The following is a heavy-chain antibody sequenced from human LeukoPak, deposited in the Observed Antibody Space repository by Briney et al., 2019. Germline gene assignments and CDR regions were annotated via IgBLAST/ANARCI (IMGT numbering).Heavy chain of an antibody. CDR3: ARVGGDPFDSSGSEYFDY. CDR2: SNAGNGNT. J-gene: IGHJ4*02. Sequence: ASVKVSCKASEYTFTSYAMHWVRQAPGKRFKGMGWSNAGNGNTKYSQKFQGRVTITRDTSASTAYMELSSLRSDDTAVYYCARVGGDPFDSSGSEYFDYWGQGTLVTVSS. CDR1: EYTFTSYA. D-gene: IGHD3-22*01. V-gene: IGHV1-3*01.